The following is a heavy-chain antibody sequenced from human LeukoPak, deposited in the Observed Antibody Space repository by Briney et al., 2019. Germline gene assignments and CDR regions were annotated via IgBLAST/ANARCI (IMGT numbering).Heavy chain of an antibody. CDR3: AREPPGY. CDR1: GGSVTSGNYY. J-gene: IGHJ4*02. CDR2: IYTNGGA. V-gene: IGHV4-61*02. Sequence: SQTLSPTCTVSGGSVTSGNYYWNWIRQPAGKGLEWIGRIYTNGGASYNPSLKSRVTISIDASKNQFSLKLSSVTAADTAVYYCAREPPGYWGQGILVTVSS.